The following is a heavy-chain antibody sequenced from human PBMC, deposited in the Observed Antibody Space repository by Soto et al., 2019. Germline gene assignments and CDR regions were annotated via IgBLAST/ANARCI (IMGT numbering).Heavy chain of an antibody. CDR2: INPGNGNT. CDR1: GYTFTNYA. J-gene: IGHJ2*01. Sequence: QVQLVQSGAEVKMPGASVKVSCKASGYTFTNYAIHWVRQAPGQRLEWMGWINPGNGNTKYPQKFQGRVTITRDTSASTAYMELNSLRSEDTAVYYCARPSVWYFDLWGRGTLVTVSS. V-gene: IGHV1-3*01. CDR3: ARPSVWYFDL.